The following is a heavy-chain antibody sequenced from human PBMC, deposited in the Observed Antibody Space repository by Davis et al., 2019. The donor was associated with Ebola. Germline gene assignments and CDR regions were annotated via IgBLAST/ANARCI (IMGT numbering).Heavy chain of an antibody. CDR2: ISGASETI. Sequence: GESLKISCAASGFTFSPYSMSWVRQAPGKGLEWISYISGASETIYYADSVKGRFTISRDNTKNSVYLQMSSLTVEDTGVYYCARVQGGAHDGFDIWGQGTTVTVSS. CDR3: ARVQGGAHDGFDI. V-gene: IGHV3-48*04. J-gene: IGHJ3*02. CDR1: GFTFSPYS. D-gene: IGHD3-16*01.